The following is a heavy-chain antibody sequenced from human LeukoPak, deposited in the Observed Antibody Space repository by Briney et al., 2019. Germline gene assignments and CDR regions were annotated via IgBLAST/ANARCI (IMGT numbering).Heavy chain of an antibody. CDR3: ARVAMVRGYFDY. V-gene: IGHV3-66*01. Sequence: GSLRLSCSASGFTVSSNYMSWVRQAPGEGLEWVSVIYSGGSTYYADSVKGRFTISGDNSKNTLYLQMNSLRAEDTAVYYCARVAMVRGYFDYWGQGTLVTVSS. D-gene: IGHD3-10*01. CDR2: IYSGGST. J-gene: IGHJ4*02. CDR1: GFTVSSNY.